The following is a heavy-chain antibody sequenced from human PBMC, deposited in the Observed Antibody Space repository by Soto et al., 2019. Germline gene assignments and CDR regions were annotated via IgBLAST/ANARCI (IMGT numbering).Heavy chain of an antibody. J-gene: IGHJ6*02. Sequence: KPSETLSLTCAVSGGSISSSSHYWGWIRQPPGKGLEWIGSIYYSGSTHYNPSLKSRVTISVDTSKNQFSLKLSSVTAADTAVYYCARQRYYYYGPGSPWGMDVWGQGTTVTVSS. V-gene: IGHV4-39*01. D-gene: IGHD3-10*01. CDR3: ARQRYYYYGPGSPWGMDV. CDR2: IYYSGST. CDR1: GGSISSSSHY.